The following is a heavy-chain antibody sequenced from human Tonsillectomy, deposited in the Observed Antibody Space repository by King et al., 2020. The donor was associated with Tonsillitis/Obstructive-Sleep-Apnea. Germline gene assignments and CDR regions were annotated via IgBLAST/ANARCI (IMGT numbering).Heavy chain of an antibody. D-gene: IGHD2-2*01. CDR1: GGSISSSNW. J-gene: IGHJ4*02. CDR2: IYHSGST. Sequence: QLQESGPGLVKPSGTLSLTCAVSGGSISSSNWWSWVRQPPGKGLEWIGEIYHSGSTNYNPSLKSRVTISVDKSKNQFSLKLSSVTAADTAVYYCALLLVVVPAAMQFDYWGQGTLVTVSS. CDR3: ALLLVVVPAAMQFDY. V-gene: IGHV4-4*02.